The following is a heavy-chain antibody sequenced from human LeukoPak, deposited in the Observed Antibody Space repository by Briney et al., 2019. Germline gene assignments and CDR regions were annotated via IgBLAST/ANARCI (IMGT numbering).Heavy chain of an antibody. CDR1: GGSFSGYY. J-gene: IGHJ5*02. D-gene: IGHD6-6*01. V-gene: IGHV4-34*01. CDR3: ARVSRIWVAAPSRGFDP. Sequence: SETLSLTCAVYGGSFSGYYWGWIRQPPGKGLEWIGEINHSGSTNYNPSLKSRVTISVDTSKNQFSLKLSSVTAADTAVYYCARVSRIWVAAPSRGFDPWGQGTLVTVSS. CDR2: INHSGST.